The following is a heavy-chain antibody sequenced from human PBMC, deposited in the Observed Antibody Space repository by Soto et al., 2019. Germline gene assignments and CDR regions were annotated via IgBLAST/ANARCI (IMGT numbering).Heavy chain of an antibody. V-gene: IGHV1-2*02. CDR1: GYIFTGYH. CDR3: ARDARGTRGFDEMDI. J-gene: IGHJ6*02. Sequence: ASVKVSWKASGYIFTGYHIHWVRQAPGRGLEWMGWINPNSGDTEYAQNFQGRVAMTRDTSFNLVYMEMSGLMSDDTAVYYCARDARGTRGFDEMDIWGQGTTVTV. CDR2: INPNSGDT. D-gene: IGHD3-9*01.